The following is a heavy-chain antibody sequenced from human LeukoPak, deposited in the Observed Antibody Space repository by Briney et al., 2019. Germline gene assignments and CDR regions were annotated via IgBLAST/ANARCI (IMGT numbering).Heavy chain of an antibody. V-gene: IGHV3-21*01. Sequence: GGSLRLSCAASGFTFSSYSMNWVRQAPGKGLEWVSSISSSSSSYIYYADSVKGRFTISRDNAKNSLYLQMNSLRAEDTAVYYCASGGATEWEDFDYWGQGTLVTVSS. D-gene: IGHD1-26*01. J-gene: IGHJ4*02. CDR1: GFTFSSYS. CDR3: ASGGATEWEDFDY. CDR2: ISSSSSSYI.